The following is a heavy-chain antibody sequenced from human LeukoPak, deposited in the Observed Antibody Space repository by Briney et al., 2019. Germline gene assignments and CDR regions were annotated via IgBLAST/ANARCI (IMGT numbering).Heavy chain of an antibody. D-gene: IGHD2-2*02. Sequence: ASVKVSCKASGYTFTGYYMHWVRQAPGQGLEWMGWINPNSGGTNYAQKFQGRVTMTRNTSISTAYMELSRLRSDDTAVYYCAREVELLYGGIDFDYWGQGTLVTVSS. CDR2: INPNSGGT. CDR3: AREVELLYGGIDFDY. CDR1: GYTFTGYY. V-gene: IGHV1-2*02. J-gene: IGHJ4*02.